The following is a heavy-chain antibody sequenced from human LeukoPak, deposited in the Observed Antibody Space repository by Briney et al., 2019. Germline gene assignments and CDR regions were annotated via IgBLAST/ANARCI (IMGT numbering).Heavy chain of an antibody. J-gene: IGHJ6*02. D-gene: IGHD3-3*01. Sequence: ASVKVSCKASGYTFTSYYMHWVRQAPGQGLEWMGIINPSGGSTSYAQKFQGRVTMTRDTSTSTVYMELSSLRSEDTAVYYCARDGRDDFWSSYKYYYYGMDVWGQGTTVTVSS. V-gene: IGHV1-46*01. CDR3: ARDGRDDFWSSYKYYYYGMDV. CDR2: INPSGGST. CDR1: GYTFTSYY.